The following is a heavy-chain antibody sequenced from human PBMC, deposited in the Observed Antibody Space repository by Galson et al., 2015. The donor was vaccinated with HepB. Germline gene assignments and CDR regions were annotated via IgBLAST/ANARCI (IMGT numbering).Heavy chain of an antibody. D-gene: IGHD3-10*01. CDR3: AGGAGSYKGY. J-gene: IGHJ4*02. V-gene: IGHV4-61*02. CDR2: IYASGTT. Sequence: TLSLTCTVSGGSISSGTYYWSWVRQPAGTGLEWIGRIYASGTTNYDPSLKSRVAISVDTSKNQFSLNLSSVTAADTAVYYCAGGAGSYKGYWGQGILVTVSS. CDR1: GGSISSGTYY.